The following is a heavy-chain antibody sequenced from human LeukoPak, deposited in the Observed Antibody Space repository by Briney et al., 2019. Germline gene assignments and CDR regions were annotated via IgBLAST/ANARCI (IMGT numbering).Heavy chain of an antibody. J-gene: IGHJ5*02. CDR2: IYTSGST. CDR1: GGSISSYY. CDR3: ARLHVPRPIQLWLNWFDP. Sequence: SETLSLTCTVSGGSISSYYWSWIRQPPGKGLEWIGYIYTSGSTNYNPSLKSRVTISVDTSKNQFSLKLSSVTAADTAVYYCARLHVPRPIQLWLNWFDPWGQGTLVTVSS. V-gene: IGHV4-4*09. D-gene: IGHD5-18*01.